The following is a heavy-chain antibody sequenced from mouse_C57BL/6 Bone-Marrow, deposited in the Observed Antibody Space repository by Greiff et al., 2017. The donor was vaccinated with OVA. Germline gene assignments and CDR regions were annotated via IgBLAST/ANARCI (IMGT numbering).Heavy chain of an antibody. Sequence: QVQLQQPGTELVKPGASVKMSCKASGYTFTSYWMHWVKQRPGQGLEWIGNINPSNGGTNYNEKFKSKATLTVDKSSSTAYMQLSSLTSEDSAVYYCARVGLLRYLFDYWGQGTTLTVSS. D-gene: IGHD1-1*01. V-gene: IGHV1-53*01. CDR2: INPSNGGT. J-gene: IGHJ2*01. CDR1: GYTFTSYW. CDR3: ARVGLLRYLFDY.